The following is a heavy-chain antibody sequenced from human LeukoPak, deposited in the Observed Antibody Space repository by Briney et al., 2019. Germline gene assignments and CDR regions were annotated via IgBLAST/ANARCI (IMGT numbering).Heavy chain of an antibody. Sequence: SETLSLTCSVSGYSISSGYYWGWIRQPPGKWLEWIGSIYYSGSTYYNPSLKSRVTISVDTSKNQFSLKLSSVTAADTAVYYCARDPISSPLDYWGQGTLVTVSS. CDR1: GYSISSGYY. CDR2: IYYSGST. D-gene: IGHD6-6*01. V-gene: IGHV4-38-2*02. CDR3: ARDPISSPLDY. J-gene: IGHJ4*02.